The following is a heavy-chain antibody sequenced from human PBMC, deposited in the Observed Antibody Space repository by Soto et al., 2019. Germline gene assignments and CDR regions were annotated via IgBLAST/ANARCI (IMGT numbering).Heavy chain of an antibody. D-gene: IGHD3-22*01. Sequence: GGSLSLSCAASGFTFSSYAMILVRQAPGKGLEWVSAISGSGGSTYYADSVKGRFTISRDNSKNTLYLQMNSLRAEDTAVYYCAKDSPYYYDSSGYYPNWFDPWGQGTLVTSPQ. CDR3: AKDSPYYYDSSGYYPNWFDP. V-gene: IGHV3-23*01. CDR1: GFTFSSYA. J-gene: IGHJ5*02. CDR2: ISGSGGST.